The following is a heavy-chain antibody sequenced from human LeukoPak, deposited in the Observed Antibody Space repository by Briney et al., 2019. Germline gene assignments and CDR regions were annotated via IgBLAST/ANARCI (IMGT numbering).Heavy chain of an antibody. CDR1: GFTFSSYS. D-gene: IGHD6-13*01. V-gene: IGHV3-21*01. CDR2: ISSSSSYI. Sequence: GGSLRLSCAASGFTFSSYSMNWVRQAPGEGVEWVSSISSSSSYIYYADSVKGRFTISRDNAKNSLYLQMNSLRAEDTAVYYCAREGGQQLVRIVKWFDPWGQGTLVTVSS. J-gene: IGHJ5*02. CDR3: AREGGQQLVRIVKWFDP.